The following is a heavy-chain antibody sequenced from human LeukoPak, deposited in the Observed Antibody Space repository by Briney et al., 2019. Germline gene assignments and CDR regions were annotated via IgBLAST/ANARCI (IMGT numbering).Heavy chain of an antibody. CDR1: SGSVSTSSYY. CDR3: ARHRGVGISATCPGKSYLDN. Sequence: SETLSLTCTVSSGSVSTSSYYWGWIRQPPGKGLEWIGSVYYSGSTYYNPSLKSRVTISVDTSKNQFSLKLSSVTAADTAVYYWARHRGVGISATCPGKSYLDNGGKETLVTSPQ. D-gene: IGHD3-3*02. V-gene: IGHV4-39*01. CDR2: VYYSGST. J-gene: IGHJ4*02.